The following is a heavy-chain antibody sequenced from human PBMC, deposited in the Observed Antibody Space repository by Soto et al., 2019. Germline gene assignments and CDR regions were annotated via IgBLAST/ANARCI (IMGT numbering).Heavy chain of an antibody. J-gene: IGHJ6*04. CDR3: ARDRRTTDGMHV. Sequence: GGSLRVSCAASGFTVSSNYMSWVRQAPGKGLEWVSVIYSGGSTYYADSVKGRFTISRDNSKNTLYLQMNSLRAEDTAVYYCARDRRTTDGMHVWCKGTTVTGSS. CDR2: IYSGGST. D-gene: IGHD1-7*01. CDR1: GFTVSSNY. V-gene: IGHV3-66*01.